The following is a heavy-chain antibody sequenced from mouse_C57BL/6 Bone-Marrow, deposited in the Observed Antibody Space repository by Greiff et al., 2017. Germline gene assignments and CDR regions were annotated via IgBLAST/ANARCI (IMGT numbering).Heavy chain of an antibody. CDR2: IWWDDDK. D-gene: IGHD1-1*01. CDR1: GFSLSTFGMG. V-gene: IGHV8-8*01. J-gene: IGHJ4*01. Sequence: QVTLKESGPGILQPSQTLSLTCSFSGFSLSTFGMGVGWIRQPSGKGLEWLAHIWWDDDKYYNPALKSRLTISKDTSKNQVFLKIANVDTADTATYYCARMGPIYYYGRDAMDYWGQGTSVTVSS. CDR3: ARMGPIYYYGRDAMDY.